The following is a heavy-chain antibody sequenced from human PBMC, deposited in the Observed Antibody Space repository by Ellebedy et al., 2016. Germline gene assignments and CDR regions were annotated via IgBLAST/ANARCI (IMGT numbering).Heavy chain of an antibody. CDR1: GFTFSDYY. Sequence: GESLKISCAASGFTFSDYYMSWIRQAPGKGLEWVSYISSSCSTIYYADSVKGRFTISRDNAKNSLYLQMNSLRAEDTAVYYCARDQGIQLWSELDYWGQGTLVTVSS. CDR2: ISSSCSTI. CDR3: ARDQGIQLWSELDY. D-gene: IGHD5-18*01. J-gene: IGHJ4*02. V-gene: IGHV3-11*01.